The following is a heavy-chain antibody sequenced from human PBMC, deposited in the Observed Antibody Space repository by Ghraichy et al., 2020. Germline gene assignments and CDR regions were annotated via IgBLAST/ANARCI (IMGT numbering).Heavy chain of an antibody. D-gene: IGHD5-24*01. Sequence: GESLNISCAASGFTFSSYLMHWVRQVPGKGLVWVSRIERDGSSASYADSAKGRFTISRDNAKQTLYLQMNGLRAEDTAVYYCVRDRDGYNFWGQGTLVTVSS. J-gene: IGHJ4*02. CDR2: IERDGSSA. CDR1: GFTFSSYL. V-gene: IGHV3-74*01. CDR3: VRDRDGYNF.